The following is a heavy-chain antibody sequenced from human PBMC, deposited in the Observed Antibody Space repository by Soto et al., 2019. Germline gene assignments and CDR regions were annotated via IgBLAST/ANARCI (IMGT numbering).Heavy chain of an antibody. CDR1: GGSISSYY. Sequence: QVQLQESGPGLVKPSETLSLTCTVSGGSISSYYWSWIRQPPGKGLEWIGYIYKSGSTNYNPSLKSRVTISADTSKHQVSLKVTSVTAADTAVYYCARGTATMPVDIDYCGQGTLVTVSS. D-gene: IGHD2-2*01. CDR2: IYKSGST. V-gene: IGHV4-59*01. J-gene: IGHJ4*02. CDR3: ARGTATMPVDIDY.